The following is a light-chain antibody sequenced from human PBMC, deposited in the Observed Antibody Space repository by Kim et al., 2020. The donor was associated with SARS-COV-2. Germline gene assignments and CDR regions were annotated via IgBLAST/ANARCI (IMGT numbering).Light chain of an antibody. V-gene: IGKV1-5*03. Sequence: ASVGDRVTITCRASQSISSWLAWYQQKPGKAPKLLIYKTSTLDSGVPSRFSGSGSGTEFTLTISSLQPDDFATYYCQQYNSNPLTFGGGTKVDIK. J-gene: IGKJ4*01. CDR2: KTS. CDR1: QSISSW. CDR3: QQYNSNPLT.